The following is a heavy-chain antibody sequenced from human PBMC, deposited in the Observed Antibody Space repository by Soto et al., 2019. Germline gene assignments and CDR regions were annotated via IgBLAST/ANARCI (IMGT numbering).Heavy chain of an antibody. J-gene: IGHJ6*02. D-gene: IGHD2-2*01. V-gene: IGHV1-58*01. CDR2: FVVGSGNT. CDR1: GFTFTSSA. CDR3: AAMYCISTSCQLYGMDV. Sequence: QMQLVQSGPEVKKPGTSVKVSCKASGFTFTSSAVQWVRQARGQRLEWIGWFVVGSGNTNYAQKLQERVTITRDMATSTAYMELNSLRSEDTAVYSCAAMYCISTSCQLYGMDVGGQGTTVTVSS.